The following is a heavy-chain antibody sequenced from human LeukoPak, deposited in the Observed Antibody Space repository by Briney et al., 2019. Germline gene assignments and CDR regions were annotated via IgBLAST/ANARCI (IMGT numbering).Heavy chain of an antibody. Sequence: PSETLSLTCAVYGGSFSGYYWSWIRQPPGKGLEWIGEINHSGSTNYNPSLKSRVTISVDTSKSQFSLKLSSVTAADTAVYYCARDQAGGGGSGGFDYWGQGTLVTVSS. CDR1: GGSFSGYY. CDR3: ARDQAGGGGSGGFDY. J-gene: IGHJ4*02. V-gene: IGHV4-34*01. CDR2: INHSGST. D-gene: IGHD2-15*01.